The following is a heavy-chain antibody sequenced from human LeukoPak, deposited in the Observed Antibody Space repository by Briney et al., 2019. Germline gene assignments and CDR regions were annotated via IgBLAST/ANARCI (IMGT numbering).Heavy chain of an antibody. CDR3: AGGNDDSKLHH. CDR1: GDSVTSGNYY. CDR2: IHHSGTI. Sequence: SQTLSLTCSVSGDSVTSGNYYWSWIRQHPEKGPECIGHIHHSGTIYYNPSLLSRATIPVDASKNQFSLRLSSVTAADTALYYCAGGNDDSKLHHWGQGTLVTVSS. V-gene: IGHV4-31*03. J-gene: IGHJ1*01. D-gene: IGHD3-22*01.